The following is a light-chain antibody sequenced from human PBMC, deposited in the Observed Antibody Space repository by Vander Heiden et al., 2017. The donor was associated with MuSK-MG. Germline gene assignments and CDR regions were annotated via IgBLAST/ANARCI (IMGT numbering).Light chain of an antibody. V-gene: IGKV1D-13*01. CDR2: AAS. CDR1: QDISSA. J-gene: IGKJ2*01. Sequence: AIQLTQSPSSLSASVGDRVTITCRASQDISSALAWYQPKPGKAPKVLIYAASTLVSGVPLRFGGSGSGTDFTLTISSLQPEDFATYYCQQFINFPYTFGQGTKLEIK. CDR3: QQFINFPYT.